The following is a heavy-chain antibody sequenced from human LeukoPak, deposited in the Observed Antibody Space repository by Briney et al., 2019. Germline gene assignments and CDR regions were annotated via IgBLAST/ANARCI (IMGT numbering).Heavy chain of an antibody. Sequence: GGSLRLSCAASGFTVSSNYMSWVRQAPGKGLEWVSSINNVGSHIYYAGSVRGRFTISRDNAKNLLYLQMDSLKAEDTAVYYCARDPTQYLRYGYFDYWGQGTLVTVSS. CDR3: ARDPTQYLRYGYFDY. V-gene: IGHV3-21*01. CDR2: INNVGSHI. J-gene: IGHJ4*02. CDR1: GFTVSSNY. D-gene: IGHD4-11*01.